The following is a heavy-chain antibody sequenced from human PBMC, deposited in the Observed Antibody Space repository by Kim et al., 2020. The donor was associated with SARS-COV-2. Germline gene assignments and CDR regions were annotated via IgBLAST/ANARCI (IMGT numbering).Heavy chain of an antibody. CDR2: ISGNGGST. CDR1: GFTFISYA. Sequence: GGSLRLSCAASGFTFISYAMSWVRQAPGKGLEWVSAISGNGGSTYYADSVKGRFTISRDNSKNTLYLQMNSLRAEDTAVYYCAKDKNYGSGSYYPYWGQGTLVTVSS. V-gene: IGHV3-23*01. CDR3: AKDKNYGSGSYYPY. D-gene: IGHD3-10*01. J-gene: IGHJ4*02.